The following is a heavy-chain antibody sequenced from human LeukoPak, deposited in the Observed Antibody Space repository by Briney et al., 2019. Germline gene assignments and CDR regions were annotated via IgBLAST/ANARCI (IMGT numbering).Heavy chain of an antibody. Sequence: GGSLRLSCAASGFTFSSYAMSWVRQAPGKGLEGDSGISANVVTTKYADSVKGRFTISRDNAKNTVLLQMNSLRADDTAVYYCAKEGRIAAGTGDYFDYWGQGTLVTVSS. CDR1: GFTFSSYA. V-gene: IGHV3-23*01. CDR2: ISANVVTT. D-gene: IGHD6-13*01. CDR3: AKEGRIAAGTGDYFDY. J-gene: IGHJ4*02.